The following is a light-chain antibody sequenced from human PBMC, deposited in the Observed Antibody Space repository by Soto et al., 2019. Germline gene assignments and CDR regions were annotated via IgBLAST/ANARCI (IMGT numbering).Light chain of an antibody. CDR2: GVS. Sequence: EIVLTQSPGTLSVSPGERATLSCRASQSVSSSYLAWYQQKPGEAPRLLIYGVSSRATGIPDRFSGIGSATDFILTISSLEPEDFAVYYCQQYGNSPFTFGPGTKVEIK. J-gene: IGKJ3*01. CDR1: QSVSSSY. CDR3: QQYGNSPFT. V-gene: IGKV3-20*01.